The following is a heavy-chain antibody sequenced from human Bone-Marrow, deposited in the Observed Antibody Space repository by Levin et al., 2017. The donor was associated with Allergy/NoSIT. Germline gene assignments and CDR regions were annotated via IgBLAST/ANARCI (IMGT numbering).Heavy chain of an antibody. J-gene: IGHJ1*01. D-gene: IGHD4-17*01. CDR1: GFTFSSYA. CDR2: ISYDGSNK. Sequence: SCAASGFTFSSYAMHWVRQAPGKGLEWVAVISYDGSNKYYADSVKGRFTISRDNSKNTLYLQMNSLRAEDTAVYYCARAPTTVTTLVNFQHWGQGTLVTVSS. CDR3: ARAPTTVTTLVNFQH. V-gene: IGHV3-30-3*01.